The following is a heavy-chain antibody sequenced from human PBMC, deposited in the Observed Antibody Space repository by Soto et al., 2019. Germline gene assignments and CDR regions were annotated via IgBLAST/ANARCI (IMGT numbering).Heavy chain of an antibody. J-gene: IGHJ5*02. Sequence: QVQLQESGPGLVKPSETLSLTCTVSGGSISSYYWSWIRQPPGKGLEWIGYIYYSGSTNYNPSLKSRVTISVDTSKNQFSLKLSSVTAADTAVYYCARDRGGSYWEWFDPWGQGTLVTVSS. CDR1: GGSISSYY. CDR2: IYYSGST. CDR3: ARDRGGSYWEWFDP. D-gene: IGHD1-26*01. V-gene: IGHV4-59*01.